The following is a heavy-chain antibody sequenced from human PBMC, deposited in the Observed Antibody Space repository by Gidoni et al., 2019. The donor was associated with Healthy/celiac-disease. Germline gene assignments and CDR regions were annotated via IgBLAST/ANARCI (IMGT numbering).Heavy chain of an antibody. V-gene: IGHV4-39*01. CDR3: ARHEYSYAHYYYYMDV. CDR2: IYYSGST. D-gene: IGHD5-18*01. CDR1: GGSISSSSYY. Sequence: QLQLQESGPGLVKPSETLSLTCTVSGGSISSSSYYWGWIRQPPGKGLEWIGSIYYSGSTYYNPSLKSRVTISVDTSKNQFSLKLSSVTAADTAVYYCARHEYSYAHYYYYMDVWGKGTTVTVSS. J-gene: IGHJ6*03.